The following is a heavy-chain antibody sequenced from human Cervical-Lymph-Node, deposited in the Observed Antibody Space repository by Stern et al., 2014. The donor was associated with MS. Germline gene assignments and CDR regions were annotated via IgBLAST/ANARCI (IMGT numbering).Heavy chain of an antibody. Sequence: QVQLGQSGAEVKKPAASVKVSCKASGYDFSSYDINWVRQASGQGLEWVGWMNPNTGNTGAARKFQGRVTMTGNNSINTAYMELSSLRFDDTGIYYCTTSQGAFWGQGTVVTVSS. D-gene: IGHD3-16*01. CDR3: TTSQGAF. J-gene: IGHJ1*01. CDR1: GYDFSSYD. CDR2: MNPNTGNT. V-gene: IGHV1-8*01.